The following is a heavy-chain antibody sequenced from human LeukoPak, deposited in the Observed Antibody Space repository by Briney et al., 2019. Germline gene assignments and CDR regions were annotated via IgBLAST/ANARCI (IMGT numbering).Heavy chain of an antibody. CDR1: GDSISSGGYY. CDR3: ARDGTGPFDY. CDR2: INHSGSA. J-gene: IGHJ4*02. Sequence: SETLSLTCTVSGDSISSGGYYWSWIRQHPGKGLEWIGEINHSGSANYNPSLKSRVTISVDTSKNQFSLKLSSVTAADTAVYYCARDGTGPFDYWGQGTLVTVSS. V-gene: IGHV4-39*07. D-gene: IGHD3/OR15-3a*01.